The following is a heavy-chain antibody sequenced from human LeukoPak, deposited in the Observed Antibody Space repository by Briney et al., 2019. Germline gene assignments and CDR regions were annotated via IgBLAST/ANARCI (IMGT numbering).Heavy chain of an antibody. V-gene: IGHV3-7*01. CDR3: ARDVQIAAAGGFDY. J-gene: IGHJ4*02. CDR2: IKQDGSEK. Sequence: GGSLRLSCAASGFTLSSYWMSWVRQAPGKGLEWVANIKQDGSEKYYVDSVKGRFTISRDNAKNSLYLQMNSLRAEDTAVYYCARDVQIAAAGGFDYWGQGTLVTVSS. D-gene: IGHD6-13*01. CDR1: GFTLSSYW.